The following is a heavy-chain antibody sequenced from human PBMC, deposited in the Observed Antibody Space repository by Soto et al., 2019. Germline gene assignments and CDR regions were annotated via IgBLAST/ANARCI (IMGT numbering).Heavy chain of an antibody. D-gene: IGHD2-21*02. CDR2: IHNDGSTT. V-gene: IGHV3-74*01. CDR1: GFTFHYYW. Sequence: EVQLVESEGGLVQRGGSLRLSCAASGFTFHYYWMHWVRQAPGPGLVWVSHIHNDGSTTTYADSVKGRFTISRDNAKNTLYLQMNSLRAEDTAVYYCVRGDKGGFDLWGQGTTVTVSS. CDR3: VRGDKGGFDL. J-gene: IGHJ3*01.